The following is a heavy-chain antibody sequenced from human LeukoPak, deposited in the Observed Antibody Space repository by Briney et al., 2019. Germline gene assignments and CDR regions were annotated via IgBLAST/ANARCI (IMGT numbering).Heavy chain of an antibody. CDR2: FYDTRSP. J-gene: IGHJ4*02. CDR1: GGSITLYY. D-gene: IGHD3-10*01. V-gene: IGHV4-59*01. CDR3: ARGRGSLTY. Sequence: SETLSLTCTVSGGSITLYYWSWIRQPPGKGLEWIGYFYDTRSPKYNPSLERRVTISVDMSRNQFSLSLTSVTTADTAVYYCARGRGSLTYWGQGTLATVSS.